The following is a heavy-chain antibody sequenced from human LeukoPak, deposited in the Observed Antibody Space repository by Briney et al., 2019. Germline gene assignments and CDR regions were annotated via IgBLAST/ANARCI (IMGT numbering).Heavy chain of an antibody. CDR3: ARDYDILTGYYHYYYYMDV. V-gene: IGHV1-2*02. D-gene: IGHD3-9*01. CDR2: INPNSGGT. J-gene: IGHJ6*03. CDR1: GYTFTGYY. Sequence: GASVKVSCKASGYTFTGYYMHWVRQAPGQGLEWMGWINPNSGGTNYAQKFQGRVTMTRDTSISTAYMELSRLRSDDTAVYYCARDYDILTGYYHYYYYMDVWGKGTTVTVSS.